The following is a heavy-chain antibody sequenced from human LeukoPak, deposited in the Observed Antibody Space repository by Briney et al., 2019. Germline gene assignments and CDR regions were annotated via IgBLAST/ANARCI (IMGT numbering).Heavy chain of an antibody. Sequence: ASVKVSCKTSGYTFTNYGISWVRQAPGQSLEWMGWISAYNGNTRYAQKFHGRVTMITDTSTNTVYMELRSLRSDDTALCYCARQVDTTMAPPDYWGQGTLVTVSS. CDR3: ARQVDTTMAPPDY. J-gene: IGHJ4*02. CDR1: GYTFTNYG. CDR2: ISAYNGNT. V-gene: IGHV1-18*01. D-gene: IGHD5-18*01.